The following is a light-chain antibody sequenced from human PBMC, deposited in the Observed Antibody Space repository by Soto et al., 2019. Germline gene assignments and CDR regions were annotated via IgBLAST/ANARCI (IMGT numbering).Light chain of an antibody. J-gene: IGKJ1*01. CDR2: GAS. V-gene: IGKV3-15*01. CDR1: QSVSSN. CDR3: QQYKNWPPWT. Sequence: ELVRTKSPATLSVSPGARANISCRASQSVSSNLAWYQQKPCQAPRLLIYGASTRATGIPARFSGSGSGTEFTLTISSLQSEDFAVYYCQQYKNWPPWTFGQGTKGEI.